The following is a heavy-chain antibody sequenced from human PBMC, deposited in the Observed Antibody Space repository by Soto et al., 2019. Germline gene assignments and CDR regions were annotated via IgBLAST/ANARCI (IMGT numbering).Heavy chain of an antibody. CDR3: ARSPGYSASWGYFYYGMKI. CDR2: INTYHGNT. CDR1: GYTFTNYG. Sequence: QVQLVQSGAELKKPGASVKVSCKASGYTFTNYGISWVRQAPGQGLEWMGWINTYHGNTKYAQKLQGRVTMTKDTSTSTAYVELTSLRSDDTAVYYCARSPGYSASWGYFYYGMKIWGQGTTVIASS. J-gene: IGHJ6*02. V-gene: IGHV1-18*01. D-gene: IGHD6-13*01.